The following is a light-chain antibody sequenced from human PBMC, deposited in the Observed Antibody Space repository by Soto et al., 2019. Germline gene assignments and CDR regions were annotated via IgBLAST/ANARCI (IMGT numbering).Light chain of an antibody. CDR3: AAWDDILNGVF. J-gene: IGLJ2*01. Sequence: QSVLTQPPSASGTPGQRVIISCSGSSSNIGSNTVNWYQQIPGTAPKLLIYSYNQRPSGVPDRFSGSKSDTSASLAISGLQSEDEAEYYCAAWDDILNGVFFGGGTKVTVL. CDR2: SYN. V-gene: IGLV1-44*01. CDR1: SSNIGSNT.